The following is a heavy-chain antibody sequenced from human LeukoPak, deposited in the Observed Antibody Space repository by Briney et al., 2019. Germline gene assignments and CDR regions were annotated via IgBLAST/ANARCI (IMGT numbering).Heavy chain of an antibody. CDR1: GASIRSHY. CDR2: IYYSGST. V-gene: IGHV4-59*08. D-gene: IGHD2-15*01. CDR3: ARGYCSGGSCLYYYGMDI. Sequence: TSSETLSLTCTVSGASIRSHYWSWIRQPPGKGLEWIGYIYYSGSTNYNPSLKSRVTISVDTSKNQFSLKLSSVTAADTAVYYCARGYCSGGSCLYYYGMDIWGQGTTVTVSS. J-gene: IGHJ6*02.